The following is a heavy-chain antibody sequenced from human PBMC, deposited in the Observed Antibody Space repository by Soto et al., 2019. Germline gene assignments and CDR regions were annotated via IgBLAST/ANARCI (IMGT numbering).Heavy chain of an antibody. J-gene: IGHJ4*02. V-gene: IGHV1-69*13. CDR3: ARPGLEYSSSFHEYYFDY. CDR2: IIPIFGTA. D-gene: IGHD6-6*01. CDR1: GGTFSSYA. Sequence: GASVKVSCKASGGTFSSYAISWVRQAPGQGLEWMGGIIPIFGTANYAQKFQGRVTITADESTSTAYMELSSLRSEDTAVYYCARPGLEYSSSFHEYYFDYWGQGTLVTVSS.